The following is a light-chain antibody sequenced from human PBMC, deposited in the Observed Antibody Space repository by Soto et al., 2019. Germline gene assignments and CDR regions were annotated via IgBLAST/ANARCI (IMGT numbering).Light chain of an antibody. CDR3: QQSFGPPYT. CDR1: QSLGRR. J-gene: IGKJ2*01. Sequence: DIQMTQSPSSLSASVGDRVTISCRASQSLGRRLTWYQQKPGEAPKLLIYETSNLQNGVPSRFSGSGSETDFTLTINSLQTEDFATYYCQQSFGPPYTFGQGTKLE. V-gene: IGKV1-39*01. CDR2: ETS.